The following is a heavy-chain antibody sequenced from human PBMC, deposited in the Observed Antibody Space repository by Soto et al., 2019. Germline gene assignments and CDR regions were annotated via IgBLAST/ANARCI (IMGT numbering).Heavy chain of an antibody. D-gene: IGHD6-13*01. Sequence: SETLSLTCGVSGGAISSSNWWRWVRQPPGKGLEWIGEIYHSGSTNYNPSLKSRVTISVDKSKNQFSLKLSSVTAADTAVYYCARDLVVAAATNWFDPWGQGTLVTVSS. J-gene: IGHJ5*02. CDR1: GGAISSSNW. CDR3: ARDLVVAAATNWFDP. V-gene: IGHV4-4*02. CDR2: IYHSGST.